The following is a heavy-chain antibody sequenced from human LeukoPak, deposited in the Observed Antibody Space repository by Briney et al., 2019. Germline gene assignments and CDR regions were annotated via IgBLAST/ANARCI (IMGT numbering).Heavy chain of an antibody. CDR2: IYTSWSP. V-gene: IGHV4-4*09. CDR1: GGSITRYS. CDR3: ARRLRSGSSSWFDS. Sequence: SKTLSLTCTVSGGSITRYSGTWIRQPPGKGLECIGYIYTSWSPNSHPPLTRLITISLDTSKNQFSLKLSSVTAADTAVYYCARRLRSGSSSWFDSWGQGTLVTVSS. J-gene: IGHJ5*01. D-gene: IGHD3-10*01.